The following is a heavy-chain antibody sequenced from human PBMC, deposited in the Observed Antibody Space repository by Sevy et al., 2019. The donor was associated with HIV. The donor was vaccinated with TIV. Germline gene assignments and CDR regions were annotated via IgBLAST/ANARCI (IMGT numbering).Heavy chain of an antibody. CDR1: GFIFNSYA. Sequence: GGCLRLSCAASGFIFNSYAMSWVRQAPGKGLEWVSTISGSGGYTYYADSVKGRFTISRDNFKNTLDLQMNSLRADDTAVYYCAKGYGSGSPPDYWGQGTLVTVSS. J-gene: IGHJ4*02. D-gene: IGHD3-10*01. CDR2: ISGSGGYT. V-gene: IGHV3-23*01. CDR3: AKGYGSGSPPDY.